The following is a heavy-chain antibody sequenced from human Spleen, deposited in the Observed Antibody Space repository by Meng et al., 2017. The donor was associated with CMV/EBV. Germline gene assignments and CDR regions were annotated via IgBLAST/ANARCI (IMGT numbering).Heavy chain of an antibody. Sequence: SSYAMHWVRQAPGKGLEWIGSIYYSGTTYYNPSLKSRVTISVDTSKRQFSLKLSSVTAADTAVYYCARHLLFGELVLSWFDPWGQGTLVTVSS. CDR3: ARHLLFGELVLSWFDP. J-gene: IGHJ5*02. D-gene: IGHD3-16*01. V-gene: IGHV4-39*01. CDR1: SSYA. CDR2: IYYSGTT.